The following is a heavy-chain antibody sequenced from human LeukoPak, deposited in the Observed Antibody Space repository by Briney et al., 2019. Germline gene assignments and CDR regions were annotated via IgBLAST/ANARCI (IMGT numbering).Heavy chain of an antibody. Sequence: GGSLRLSCAASGFTFSSYAMSWVRQAPGKGLEWVSAISGSGGSTYYADSVKGRFTISRDTSKNTLYLQMNSLRAEDTAVYYCATNNYDILTGYYIWWGQGTLVTVSS. CDR3: ATNNYDILTGYYIW. CDR1: GFTFSSYA. V-gene: IGHV3-23*01. D-gene: IGHD3-9*01. CDR2: ISGSGGST. J-gene: IGHJ4*02.